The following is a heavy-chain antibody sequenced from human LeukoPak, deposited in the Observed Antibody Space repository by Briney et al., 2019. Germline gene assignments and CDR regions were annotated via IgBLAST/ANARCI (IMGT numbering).Heavy chain of an antibody. V-gene: IGHV3-30-3*01. J-gene: IGHJ4*02. Sequence: GGSLRLSCAASGFTFSSYAMHWARQAPGKGLEWVAVISYDGSNKYYADSVKGRFTISRDNSKNTLYLQMNSLRGEDTALYFCARGRYYMDYWGQGTLVTVSS. CDR1: GFTFSSYA. CDR2: ISYDGSNK. CDR3: ARGRYYMDY.